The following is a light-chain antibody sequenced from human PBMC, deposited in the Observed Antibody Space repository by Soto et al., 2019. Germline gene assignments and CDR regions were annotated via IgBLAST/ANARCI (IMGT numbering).Light chain of an antibody. Sequence: DIQMTQSPSSLSASVGDRVTLSCRASQGVSTYFAWCQQKPGQLPQLLIFAASALQSGVPSRLSGSGSGTDFTLTIGSLQPEDVATYYCQTYDTAPAWAFGQGTRVEIK. J-gene: IGKJ1*01. V-gene: IGKV1-27*01. CDR2: AAS. CDR3: QTYDTAPAWA. CDR1: QGVSTY.